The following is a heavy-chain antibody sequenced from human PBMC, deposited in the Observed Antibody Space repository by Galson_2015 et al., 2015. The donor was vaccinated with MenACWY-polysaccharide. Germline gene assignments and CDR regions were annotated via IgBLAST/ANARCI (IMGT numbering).Heavy chain of an antibody. D-gene: IGHD1-26*01. CDR1: GFTFSSYR. CDR3: ARDRALTWEAYWYFDL. CDR2: IGSSSSTI. V-gene: IGHV3-48*01. Sequence: SLRLSCAASGFTFSSYRMNWVRQAPGKGLEWVSFIGSSSSTIYYADSVKGRFTISRDNAKNSLYLQMNSLRGEDTAVYYCARDRALTWEAYWYFDLWGRGTLVTVSS. J-gene: IGHJ2*01.